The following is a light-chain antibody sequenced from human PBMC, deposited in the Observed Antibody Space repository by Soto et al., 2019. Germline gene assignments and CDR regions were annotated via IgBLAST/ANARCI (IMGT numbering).Light chain of an antibody. J-gene: IGLJ1*01. CDR3: SSYTSTNTYV. V-gene: IGLV2-14*01. Sequence: SVLTQPASVSGSPGQSITISCTGSSSDVGHYNFVSWYQQHPTKAPKLMIYEVDKRPSGVPYRFSGSKSANTASLTISGLQPEDEADYYCSSYTSTNTYVFGTGTKVTVL. CDR2: EVD. CDR1: SSDVGHYNF.